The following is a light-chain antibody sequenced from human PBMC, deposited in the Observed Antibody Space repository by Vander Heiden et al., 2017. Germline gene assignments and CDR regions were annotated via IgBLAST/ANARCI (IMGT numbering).Light chain of an antibody. CDR2: GAS. CDR3: QQDNNWPPIT. V-gene: IGKV3-15*01. Sequence: EIVMTQSPATLAVSPGERATLSCRVSQSVSSNLAWYQQKPGQAPRLLIYGASTRDTGIPARVSGRGYGKEFTLTISSRQSEDFAVYICQQDNNWPPITFGGGTKVEIK. CDR1: QSVSSN. J-gene: IGKJ4*01.